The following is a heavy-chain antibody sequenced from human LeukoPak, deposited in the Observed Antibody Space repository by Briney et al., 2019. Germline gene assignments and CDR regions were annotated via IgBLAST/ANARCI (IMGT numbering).Heavy chain of an antibody. D-gene: IGHD6-19*01. CDR3: ARASLYSSGWYNY. J-gene: IGHJ4*02. Sequence: PGGSLRLSCAASGFTFSSYSMNWVRQAPGKGLEWVSSISSSSSYIYYADSVKGRFTISRDNAKNSLYLQMSSLRAEDTAVYYCARASLYSSGWYNYWGQGTLVTVSS. CDR2: ISSSSSYI. CDR1: GFTFSSYS. V-gene: IGHV3-21*01.